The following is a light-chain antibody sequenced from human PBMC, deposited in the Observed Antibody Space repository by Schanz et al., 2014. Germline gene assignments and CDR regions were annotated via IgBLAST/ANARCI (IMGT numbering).Light chain of an antibody. CDR3: AAWDDSLNGQGV. CDR2: GNS. Sequence: QSVLTQPPSVSGAPGQRVTISCTGSSSNIWAGYDVHWYQQLPGTAPKLLIYGNSNRPSGVPDRFSGSKSGTSASLAISGLQSEDEADYYCAAWDDSLNGQGVFGGGTKLTVL. V-gene: IGLV1-40*01. CDR1: SSNIWAGYD. J-gene: IGLJ3*02.